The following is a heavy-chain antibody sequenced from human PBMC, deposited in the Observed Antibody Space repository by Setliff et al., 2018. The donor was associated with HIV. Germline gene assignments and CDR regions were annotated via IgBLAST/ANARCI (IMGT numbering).Heavy chain of an antibody. CDR2: ISYHERDT. D-gene: IGHD7-27*01. CDR1: GFTFNNYG. Sequence: GGSLRLSCGASGFTFNNYGMHWVRRAPGKGLEWVASISYHERDTFYADAVKGRFTISRDNSKNTLYLQMNSLRAEDTAVYYCAKIPHTGDSAYDVWGQGTMVTVSS. CDR3: AKIPHTGDSAYDV. J-gene: IGHJ3*01. V-gene: IGHV3-30*18.